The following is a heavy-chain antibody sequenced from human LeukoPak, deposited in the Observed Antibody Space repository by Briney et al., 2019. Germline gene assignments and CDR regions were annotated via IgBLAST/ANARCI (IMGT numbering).Heavy chain of an antibody. V-gene: IGHV3-48*03. D-gene: IGHD3-22*01. CDR2: ISSSGSTI. CDR3: AIVVYDSIGYYYDLEYYFDY. Sequence: PGGSLRLSCAASGFTFSSYEMNWVRQAPGKGLEWVSYISSSGSTIYYADSVKGRFTISRDNAKNSLYLQMNSLRAEDTAVYYCAIVVYDSIGYYYDLEYYFDYWGQGTLVTVSS. CDR1: GFTFSSYE. J-gene: IGHJ4*02.